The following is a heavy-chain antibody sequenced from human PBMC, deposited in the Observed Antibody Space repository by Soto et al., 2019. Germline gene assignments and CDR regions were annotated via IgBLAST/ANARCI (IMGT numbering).Heavy chain of an antibody. V-gene: IGHV4-39*07. CDR3: ARDQFPSIAAAGTGVQYYYYYGMDV. Sequence: PETLSFTSSVSDDCFNSSKYYWGWVRQPPGKGLEWIGSIYYSGSTYYNPSLKSRVTISVDTSKNQFSLKLSSVTAADTAVYYCARDQFPSIAAAGTGVQYYYYYGMDVWGQGTTVTVSS. J-gene: IGHJ6*02. D-gene: IGHD6-13*01. CDR1: DDCFNSSKYY. CDR2: IYYSGST.